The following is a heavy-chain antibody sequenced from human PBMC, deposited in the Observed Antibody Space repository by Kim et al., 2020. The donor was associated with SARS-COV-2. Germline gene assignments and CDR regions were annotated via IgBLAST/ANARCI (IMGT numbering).Heavy chain of an antibody. V-gene: IGHV4-31*03. CDR3: ARGPITMVRGVIHYFDY. CDR1: GGSISSGGYY. CDR2: IYYSGST. D-gene: IGHD3-10*01. J-gene: IGHJ4*02. Sequence: SETLSLTCTVSGGSISSGGYYWSWIRQHPGKGLEWIGYIYYSGSTYYNPSLKSRVTISVDTSKNQFSLKLSSVTAADTAVYYCARGPITMVRGVIHYFDYWGQGTLVTVSS.